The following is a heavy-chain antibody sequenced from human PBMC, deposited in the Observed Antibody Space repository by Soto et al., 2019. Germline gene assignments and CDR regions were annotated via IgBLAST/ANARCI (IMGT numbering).Heavy chain of an antibody. Sequence: QVQLVESGGGVVQPGRSLRLSCAASGFTFSSYGMHWVRQAPGKGLEWVAVISYDGSNKYYADSVKGRFTNSRDNSKNTLYLQMNSLRAEDTAVYYCASVAKGERWLQLDYWGQGTLVTVSS. CDR3: ASVAKGERWLQLDY. CDR2: ISYDGSNK. J-gene: IGHJ4*02. CDR1: GFTFSSYG. D-gene: IGHD5-12*01. V-gene: IGHV3-30*03.